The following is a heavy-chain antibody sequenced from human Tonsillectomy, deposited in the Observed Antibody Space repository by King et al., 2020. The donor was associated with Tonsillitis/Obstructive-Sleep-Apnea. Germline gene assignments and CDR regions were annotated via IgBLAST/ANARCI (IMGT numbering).Heavy chain of an antibody. J-gene: IGHJ3*01. V-gene: IGHV3-53*01. CDR1: GFSVSLNY. Sequence: VQLVESGGGLIQPGGSLRLSCAASGFSVSLNYMSWVRQSPGKGLEWVSIIYSAGSTYYADSVKGRFTISRDDSKNTLYLQMNTLRAEDTAVYYCARQERSSDAFDVWGQGTVVTVPS. CDR3: ARQERSSDAFDV. D-gene: IGHD1-26*01. CDR2: IYSAGST.